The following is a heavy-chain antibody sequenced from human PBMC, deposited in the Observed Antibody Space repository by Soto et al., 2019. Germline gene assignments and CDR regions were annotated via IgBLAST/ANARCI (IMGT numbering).Heavy chain of an antibody. Sequence: SVKVSCKASGGTFSSYAISWVRQAPGQGLEWMGGIIPIFGTANYAQKFQGRVTITADESTSIAYMELSSLRSEDTAVYYCARTGSIYYGMDVWGQGTPVTVSS. CDR3: ARTGSIYYGMDV. CDR2: IIPIFGTA. D-gene: IGHD6-6*01. J-gene: IGHJ6*02. CDR1: GGTFSSYA. V-gene: IGHV1-69*13.